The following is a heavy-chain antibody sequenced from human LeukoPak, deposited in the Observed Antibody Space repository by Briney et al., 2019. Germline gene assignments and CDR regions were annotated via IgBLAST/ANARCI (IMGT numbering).Heavy chain of an antibody. CDR2: IIPILGIA. J-gene: IGHJ4*02. CDR1: GGTFSSYA. CDR3: ARDSPYYYDSSGYYPTFDY. D-gene: IGHD3-22*01. Sequence: GASVKVSCKASGGTFSSYAISWVRQAPGQGLEWMGRIIPILGIANYAQKFQGRVTITADKSTSTAYMELSSLRSEDTAVYYCARDSPYYYDSSGYYPTFDYWAREPWSPSPQ. V-gene: IGHV1-69*04.